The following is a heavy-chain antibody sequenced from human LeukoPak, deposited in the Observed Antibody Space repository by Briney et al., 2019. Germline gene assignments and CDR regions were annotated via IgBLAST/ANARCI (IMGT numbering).Heavy chain of an antibody. CDR2: ISGSGGNT. Sequence: GGSLRLSCAASGFTSSSYAMSWVRQAPGKGLEWVSAISGSGGNTYYADSVRDRFTISRDNSKNTLYLQMNSLRAEDTAVYYCARRTYSSGWYGDYWGQGTLVTVSS. D-gene: IGHD6-19*01. V-gene: IGHV3-23*01. CDR3: ARRTYSSGWYGDY. CDR1: GFTSSSYA. J-gene: IGHJ4*02.